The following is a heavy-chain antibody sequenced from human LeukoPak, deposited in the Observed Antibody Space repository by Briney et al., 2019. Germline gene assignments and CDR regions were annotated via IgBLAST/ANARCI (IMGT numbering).Heavy chain of an antibody. CDR2: INPNSGGT. CDR3: ARGANLRLMEWRGEYGMDV. CDR1: GYTFTGYY. J-gene: IGHJ6*02. V-gene: IGHV1-2*02. Sequence: ASVKVSCKASGYTFTGYYMHWVRQAPGQGLEWMGWINPNSGGTNYAQKFQGRVTMTRDTSISTAYMELSRLRSDATAVYYWARGANLRLMEWRGEYGMDVWGQGTTVTVSS. D-gene: IGHD3-3*01.